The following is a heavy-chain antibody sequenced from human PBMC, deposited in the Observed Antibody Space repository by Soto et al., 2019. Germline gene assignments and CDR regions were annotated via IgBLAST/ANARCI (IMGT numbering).Heavy chain of an antibody. J-gene: IGHJ3*02. CDR2: IIPSGGAT. D-gene: IGHD5-18*01. Sequence: GASVKVSCKASGYTFTNYYIHWVRQAPGQGLEWMGIIIPSGGATTYAQKFQGRATMTRDTSTSTVYMEVNGLRSEDTAVYYCARDRRQGYKSGLDAFDIWGQGTMVTVSS. CDR3: ARDRRQGYKSGLDAFDI. V-gene: IGHV1-46*01. CDR1: GYTFTNYY.